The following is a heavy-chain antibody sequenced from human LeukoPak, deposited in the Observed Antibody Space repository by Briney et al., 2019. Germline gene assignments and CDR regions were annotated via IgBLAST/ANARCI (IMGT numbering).Heavy chain of an antibody. Sequence: ASVKVSCKASGYTFTSYGISWVRQAPGQGLEWMGWISAYNGNTNYAQKLQGRVTMTTDTSTSTAYMELRSLRSDDTAVYYCARAGYCSGGSCYGKWFDPWGQGTLVTVSS. CDR3: ARAGYCSGGSCYGKWFDP. D-gene: IGHD2-15*01. CDR1: GYTFTSYG. CDR2: ISAYNGNT. J-gene: IGHJ5*02. V-gene: IGHV1-18*01.